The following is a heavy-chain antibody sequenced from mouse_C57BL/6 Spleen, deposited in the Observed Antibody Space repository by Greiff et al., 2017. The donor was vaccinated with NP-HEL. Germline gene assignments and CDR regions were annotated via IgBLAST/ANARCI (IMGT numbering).Heavy chain of an antibody. V-gene: IGHV14-2*01. CDR2: IDPEDGDT. Sequence: VQLQQSGAELVKPGASVKLSCTASGFNINDYYMHWVKQRPEQGLEWIGRIDPEDGDTNYAPKFQGKATITADTSSNTAYLQLSSLTSEDTAVYYCFRCTGFAYWGQGTLVTVSA. CDR1: GFNINDYY. CDR3: FRCTGFAY. J-gene: IGHJ3*01.